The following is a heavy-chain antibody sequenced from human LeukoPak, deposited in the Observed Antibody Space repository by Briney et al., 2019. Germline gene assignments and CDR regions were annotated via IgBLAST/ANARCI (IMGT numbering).Heavy chain of an antibody. V-gene: IGHV3-30*03. J-gene: IGHJ3*02. Sequence: GGSLRLSCAASGFTFSSYGMHWVRQAPGKGLEWVAVISYDGSNKYYADSVKGRLTIFRDNSKNSLYLQMNSLRAEDTAVYYCARGSDSSGFDAFDIWGQGTMVTVSP. CDR2: ISYDGSNK. CDR1: GFTFSSYG. CDR3: ARGSDSSGFDAFDI. D-gene: IGHD3-22*01.